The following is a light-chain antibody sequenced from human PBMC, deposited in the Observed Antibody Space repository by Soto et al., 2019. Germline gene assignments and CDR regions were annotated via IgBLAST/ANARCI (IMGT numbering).Light chain of an antibody. CDR3: QQYVSSPLT. CDR1: QSVSSH. Sequence: EIVLTQSPGTLSLYPGERATLSCRASQSVSSHLAWYQQKPGQAPRLLIYGASGRATGIPDRFSGSGSGTDFTLTISRLEPEDFAVYYCQQYVSSPLTFGGGTKVDIK. CDR2: GAS. J-gene: IGKJ4*01. V-gene: IGKV3-20*01.